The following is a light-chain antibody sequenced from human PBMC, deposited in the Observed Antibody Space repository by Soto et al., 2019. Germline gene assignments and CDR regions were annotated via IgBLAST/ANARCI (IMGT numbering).Light chain of an antibody. CDR1: QSVLYSSNNKNY. CDR2: WAS. V-gene: IGKV4-1*01. Sequence: DIVMTQSPDSLAVSLGERATINCKSSQSVLYSSNNKNYLAWYQQKPGQPPKLLIYWASTRESGVPDRFSGSGSGTDFTLTISSLQAEDVAVYYWQHQTAFGQGTKVEIK. CDR3: QHQTA. J-gene: IGKJ1*01.